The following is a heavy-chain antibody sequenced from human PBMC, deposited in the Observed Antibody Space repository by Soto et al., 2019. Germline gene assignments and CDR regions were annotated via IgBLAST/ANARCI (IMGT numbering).Heavy chain of an antibody. V-gene: IGHV3-23*01. CDR3: AKLGFCGGGTCYLDYYNGVDV. D-gene: IGHD2-15*01. CDR1: GFTFSRNA. CDR2: IGGGGTA. J-gene: IGHJ6*02. Sequence: EVQLLESGGGVVQPGGSLRLSCAASGFTFSRNAMSWVRQAPGKGLEWVSTIGGGGTAYYADSVKGRLTISRDNSKNTQSLQMNSMRAEDTAVYFCAKLGFCGGGTCYLDYYNGVDVWGQGTTVTVSS.